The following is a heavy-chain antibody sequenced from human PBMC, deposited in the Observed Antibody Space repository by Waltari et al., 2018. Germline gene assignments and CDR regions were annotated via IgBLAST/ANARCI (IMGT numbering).Heavy chain of an antibody. Sequence: EVHLLESGGGLAQPGGSLSLSCAASGFNFISYAMGWVRQAPGKGLDGVLGISGSGVITKYADSVKGRFTVSRDNSKNTVFLQLNSLRAEDTAIYYCARHLYSIDYLELGNWGQGTQVTVSS. J-gene: IGHJ4*02. CDR1: GFNFISYA. CDR3: ARHLYSIDYLELGN. D-gene: IGHD3-22*01. V-gene: IGHV3-23*01. CDR2: ISGSGVIT.